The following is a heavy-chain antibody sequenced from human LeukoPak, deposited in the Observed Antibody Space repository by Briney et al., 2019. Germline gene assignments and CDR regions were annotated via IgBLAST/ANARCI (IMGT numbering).Heavy chain of an antibody. CDR1: GYTFTSYD. V-gene: IGHV1-69*05. J-gene: IGHJ4*02. CDR3: ARDRITMTSSGTTSMD. D-gene: IGHD3-22*01. Sequence: ASVKVSCKASGYTFTSYDINWVRQAPGQGLEWMGRIIPIFGTANYAQKFQGRVTITTDESTSTAYMELSSLRSEDTAVYYCARDRITMTSSGTTSMDWGQGTLVTVCS. CDR2: IIPIFGTA.